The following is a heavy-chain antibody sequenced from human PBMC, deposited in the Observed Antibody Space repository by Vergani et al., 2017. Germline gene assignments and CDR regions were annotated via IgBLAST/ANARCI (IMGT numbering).Heavy chain of an antibody. CDR3: ARERNYYDSSGYASLFDY. J-gene: IGHJ4*02. CDR1: GGSISSGGYY. Sequence: QVQLQESGPGLVKPSQTLSLTCTVSGGSISSGGYYWRWIRQHPGKGLEWIGYIYYSGSTYYNPSLKSRVTISVDTSKNQFSLKLSSVTAADTAVYYCARERNYYDSSGYASLFDYWGQGTLVTVSS. CDR2: IYYSGST. V-gene: IGHV4-31*03. D-gene: IGHD3-22*01.